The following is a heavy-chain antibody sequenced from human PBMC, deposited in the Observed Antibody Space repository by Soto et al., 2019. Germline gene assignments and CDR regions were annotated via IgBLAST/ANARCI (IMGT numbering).Heavy chain of an antibody. J-gene: IGHJ6*02. CDR3: AKDLGGDYDILTGYYAGGYYYGMDV. Sequence: QVQLVESGGGVVQPGRSLRLSCAASGFTFSSYGMHWVRQAPGKGLEWVAVISYDGSNKYYADSVKGRFTISRDNSKNTLYLQMNSLRAEDTAVYYCAKDLGGDYDILTGYYAGGYYYGMDVWGQGTTVTVSS. CDR2: ISYDGSNK. V-gene: IGHV3-30*18. CDR1: GFTFSSYG. D-gene: IGHD3-9*01.